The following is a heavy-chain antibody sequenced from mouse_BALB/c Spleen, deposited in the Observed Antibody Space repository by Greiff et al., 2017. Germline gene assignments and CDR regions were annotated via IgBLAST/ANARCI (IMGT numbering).Heavy chain of an antibody. CDR3: AKAYYGNSLDY. Sequence: EVHLVESGPGLVKPSQSLSLTCTVTGYSITSDYAWNWIRQFPGNKLEWMGYISYSGSTSYNPSLKSRISITRDTSKNQFFLQLNSVTTEDTATYYCAKAYYGNSLDYWGQGTTLTVSS. D-gene: IGHD2-10*01. CDR1: GYSITSDYA. J-gene: IGHJ2*01. CDR2: ISYSGST. V-gene: IGHV3-2*02.